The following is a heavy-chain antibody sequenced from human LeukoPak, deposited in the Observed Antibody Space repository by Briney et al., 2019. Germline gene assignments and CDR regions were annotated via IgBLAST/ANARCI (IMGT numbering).Heavy chain of an antibody. D-gene: IGHD3-3*01. CDR3: ATLEYRSRNYYYGMDV. V-gene: IGHV3-11*01. CDR1: GFIFSDYY. Sequence: PGGSLRLSCAASGFIFSDYYMSWIRQTPGKGLEWVSYISSSGSAVYYADSVKGRFTISRDNVKNSLYLQMNSLRAEDTAVYYCATLEYRSRNYYYGMDVWGQGTTVTVSS. J-gene: IGHJ6*02. CDR2: ISSSGSAV.